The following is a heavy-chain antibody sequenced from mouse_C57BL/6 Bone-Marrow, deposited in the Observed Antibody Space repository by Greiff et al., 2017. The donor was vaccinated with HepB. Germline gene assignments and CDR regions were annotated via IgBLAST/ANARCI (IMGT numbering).Heavy chain of an antibody. Sequence: QPQQSGPGPVKPSQSLSLICPVTGYPITSGYYWNWIRQYSGNTLEWLGYICYDGSNNYNPSLKNRIPITRDTAKNQFFLKLNSVTTEDTATYYCAREDYDYDYYAMGDWGQGTSVTVAS. V-gene: IGHV3-6*01. D-gene: IGHD2-4*01. CDR2: ICYDGSN. CDR1: GYPITSGYY. J-gene: IGHJ4*01. CDR3: AREDYDYDYYAMGD.